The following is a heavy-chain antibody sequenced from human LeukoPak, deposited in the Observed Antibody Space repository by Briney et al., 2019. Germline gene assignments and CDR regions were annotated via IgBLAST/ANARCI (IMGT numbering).Heavy chain of an antibody. V-gene: IGHV4-59*01. J-gene: IGHJ3*02. CDR2: IYYSGNT. D-gene: IGHD5-12*01. CDR1: GGSISSYY. CDR3: ARSPRYSGYSDI. Sequence: PSETLSLTCTVSGGSISSYYWSWIRQTTGKGLEWIGYIYYSGNTNYNPSLKSRVTISVDTSKNQFSLKLSSVTAADTAVYYCARSPRYSGYSDIWGQGTMVTVSS.